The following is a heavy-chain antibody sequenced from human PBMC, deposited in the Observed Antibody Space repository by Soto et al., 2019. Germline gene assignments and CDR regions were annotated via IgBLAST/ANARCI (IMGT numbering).Heavy chain of an antibody. CDR3: AKGSGSDFWSGYYF. CDR2: ISYDGRNK. CDR1: VFTFSSYG. J-gene: IGHJ4*01. Sequence: GWSLRLSCASSVFTFSSYGMQWVRQAPGKGLEWVAVISYDGRNKYYADSVKGRFTISRDNSKNTLYLQMDSLRAEDTAVYYCAKGSGSDFWSGYYFWGHGTLVTVSS. D-gene: IGHD3-3*01. V-gene: IGHV3-30*18.